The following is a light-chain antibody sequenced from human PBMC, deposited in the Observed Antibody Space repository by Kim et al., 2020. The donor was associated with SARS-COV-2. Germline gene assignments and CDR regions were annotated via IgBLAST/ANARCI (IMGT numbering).Light chain of an antibody. CDR3: KSYTASSTSV. J-gene: IGLJ3*02. V-gene: IGLV2-14*04. Sequence: GQSITISCTGTSSDVGGYSYVSWYQQHPGKAPKLMIYDVNKRPSGVSSRFSGSKSGNTASLTISGLQAEDEADYYCKSYTASSTSVFGGGTQLTVL. CDR1: SSDVGGYSY. CDR2: DVN.